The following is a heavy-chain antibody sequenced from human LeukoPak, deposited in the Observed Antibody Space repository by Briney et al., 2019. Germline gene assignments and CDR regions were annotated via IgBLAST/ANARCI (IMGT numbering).Heavy chain of an antibody. Sequence: PPETLSLTCAVYGGSFSGYYWSWIRQPPGKGLEWIGEINHSGSTNYNPSLKSRVTISVDTSKNQFSLKLSSVTAADTAVYYCASLLPNDYIVGAPGDYWGQGTLVTVSS. CDR2: INHSGST. CDR3: ASLLPNDYIVGAPGDY. J-gene: IGHJ4*02. CDR1: GGSFSGYY. D-gene: IGHD1-26*01. V-gene: IGHV4-34*01.